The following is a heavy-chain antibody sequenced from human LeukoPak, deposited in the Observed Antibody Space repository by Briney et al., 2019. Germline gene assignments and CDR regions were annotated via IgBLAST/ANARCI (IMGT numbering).Heavy chain of an antibody. CDR1: GFTFSSYW. CDR3: ASVNCGDDCSS. D-gene: IGHD2-21*02. CDR2: INRDGTST. V-gene: IGHV3-74*01. Sequence: GGSLRLSCAASGFTFSSYWMYWVRQAPGKGRESVSRINRDGTSTGYADSVKGRFTSSRDNAKNTLYLQMNTLRAEDTAAYYCASVNCGDDCSSWGQGTLVTVSS. J-gene: IGHJ5*02.